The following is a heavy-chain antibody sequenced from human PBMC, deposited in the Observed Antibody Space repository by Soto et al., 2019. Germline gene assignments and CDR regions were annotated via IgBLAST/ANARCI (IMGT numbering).Heavy chain of an antibody. CDR3: ARDDYGDYSYFDY. CDR1: GFTFSSYG. D-gene: IGHD4-17*01. Sequence: QVQLVESGGGVVQPGRSLRLSCAASGFTFSSYGMHWVRQAPGKGLEWVAVIWYDGSNKYYADSLKGRFTISRDNSKNTLYLQMDSLRAEDTAVYYCARDDYGDYSYFDYWGQGTLVTVSS. J-gene: IGHJ4*02. V-gene: IGHV3-33*01. CDR2: IWYDGSNK.